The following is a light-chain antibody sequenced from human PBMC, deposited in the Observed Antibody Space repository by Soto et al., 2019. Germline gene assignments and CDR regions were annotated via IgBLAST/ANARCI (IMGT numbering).Light chain of an antibody. Sequence: DIQMTQSPSSLSASVGDRVTISCRASQGIANYLAWYQQKPGKVPELLIYAASTLHSGVPSRFSGSGSGTDLTRNISSLQPEDVARYYCQKYSSAPWTFGQGTKVEIK. V-gene: IGKV1-27*01. J-gene: IGKJ1*01. CDR2: AAS. CDR3: QKYSSAPWT. CDR1: QGIANY.